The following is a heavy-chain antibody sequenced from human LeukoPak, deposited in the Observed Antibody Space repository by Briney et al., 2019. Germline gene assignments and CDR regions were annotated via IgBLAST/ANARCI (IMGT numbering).Heavy chain of an antibody. Sequence: PGGSLRLSCAASGFTFSSYGMHWVRQAPGKGLEWVAFIRYDGSIKYYADSVKGRFTISRDNSKNTLYLQMNSLRAEDTAVYYCAKVEQTSSYYTGGAFDIWGQGTMVTVSS. CDR2: IRYDGSIK. J-gene: IGHJ3*02. V-gene: IGHV3-30*02. D-gene: IGHD2-2*01. CDR3: AKVEQTSSYYTGGAFDI. CDR1: GFTFSSYG.